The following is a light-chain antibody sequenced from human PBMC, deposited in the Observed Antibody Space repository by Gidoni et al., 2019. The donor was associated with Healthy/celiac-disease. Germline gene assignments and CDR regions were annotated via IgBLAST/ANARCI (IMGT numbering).Light chain of an antibody. CDR1: QSVSSY. CDR3: QQRSNWPGT. Sequence: DIVLTQSPATLSLSPGERATLSCRASQSVSSYLAWYQPKPGQAPRLLIYDASNRAPGIPARFSGSGSGTDFTLTISSLEPEDFAVYYCQQRSNWPGTFXQXTKVEIK. CDR2: DAS. J-gene: IGKJ1*01. V-gene: IGKV3-11*01.